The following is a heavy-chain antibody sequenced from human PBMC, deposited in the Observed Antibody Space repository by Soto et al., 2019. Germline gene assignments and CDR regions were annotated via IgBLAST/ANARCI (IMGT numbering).Heavy chain of an antibody. CDR1: GFTFSSYS. CDR3: ARLRNNWNYGDAFDI. J-gene: IGHJ3*02. CDR2: ISSSSSYI. D-gene: IGHD1-7*01. V-gene: IGHV3-21*01. Sequence: EVQLVESGGGLVKPGGSLRLSCAASGFTFSSYSMNWVRQAPGKGLEWVSSISSSSSYIYYADSVKGRFTISRDNAKNSLYLQMNSLRAEDTAVYYCARLRNNWNYGDAFDIWGQGTMVTVSS.